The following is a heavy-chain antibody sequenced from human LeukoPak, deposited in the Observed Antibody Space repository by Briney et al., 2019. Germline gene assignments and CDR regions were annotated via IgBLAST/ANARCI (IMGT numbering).Heavy chain of an antibody. J-gene: IGHJ4*02. CDR1: GGSINNYY. CDR3: ARGGDYGDLRYFDY. Sequence: PSETLSLTCTVSGGSINNYYWSWIRQPPGKGLEWIGYIYYRGSTNYNPSLKSRVTFSVDTSKNQFSLKLNSVTAADTAVYYCARGGDYGDLRYFDYWGQGILVTVSS. CDR2: IYYRGST. V-gene: IGHV4-59*01. D-gene: IGHD4-17*01.